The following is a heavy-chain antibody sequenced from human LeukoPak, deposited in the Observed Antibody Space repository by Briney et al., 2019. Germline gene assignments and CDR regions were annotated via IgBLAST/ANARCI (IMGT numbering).Heavy chain of an antibody. CDR1: GFSLTTSGMC. J-gene: IGHJ6*03. Sequence: QTLTLTCTFSGFSLTTSGMCVSWIRQPPGKALEWLARIDWDDDKYYSTSLKTRLTISKDTSKNQVVLTMTNMDPVDTATYYCARINAARVLEAPKDYYYYYYMDVWGKGTTVTVSS. CDR3: ARINAARVLEAPKDYYYYYYMDV. V-gene: IGHV2-70*11. D-gene: IGHD2-8*01. CDR2: IDWDDDK.